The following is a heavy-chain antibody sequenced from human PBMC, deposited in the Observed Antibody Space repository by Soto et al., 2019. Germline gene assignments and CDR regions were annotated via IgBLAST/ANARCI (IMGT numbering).Heavy chain of an antibody. J-gene: IGHJ6*03. CDR3: ARVIVATSYYYYYYMDV. V-gene: IGHV1-8*01. CDR2: MNPNSGNT. CDR1: GYTFTSYD. D-gene: IGHD5-12*01. Sequence: ASVKVSCKASGYTFTSYDINWVRQATGQGLGWMGWMNPNSGNTGYAQKFQGRVTMTRNTSISTAYMELSSLRSEDTAVYYCARVIVATSYYYYYYMDVWGKGTAVTVSS.